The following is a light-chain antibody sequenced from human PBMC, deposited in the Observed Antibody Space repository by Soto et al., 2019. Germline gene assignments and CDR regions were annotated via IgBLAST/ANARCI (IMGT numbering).Light chain of an antibody. J-gene: IGKJ5*01. V-gene: IGKV1-8*01. Sequence: AIRMTQCPSSLSASTGDRVTITCRASQGISSYLAWYQQKPGKAPKLLIYAASTLQSGVPSRFSGSGSGTDFTLTISCLQSEDFATYYCQQYYSYPLTFGQGTRLEI. CDR3: QQYYSYPLT. CDR1: QGISSY. CDR2: AAS.